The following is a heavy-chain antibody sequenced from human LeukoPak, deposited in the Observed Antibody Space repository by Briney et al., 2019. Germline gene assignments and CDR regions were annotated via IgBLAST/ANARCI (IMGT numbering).Heavy chain of an antibody. CDR3: ANVRGYCSTTSCYLDY. D-gene: IGHD2-2*01. Sequence: GGSVRLSCAASGFTFSSYAMSWVRQAPGKGLEWVSAVSGGGGSTYYADSVKGRFTISRDNSKNTLYLQMNSLRAEDTAVYYCANVRGYCSTTSCYLDYWGQGTLVTVSS. J-gene: IGHJ4*02. CDR1: GFTFSSYA. V-gene: IGHV3-23*01. CDR2: VSGGGGST.